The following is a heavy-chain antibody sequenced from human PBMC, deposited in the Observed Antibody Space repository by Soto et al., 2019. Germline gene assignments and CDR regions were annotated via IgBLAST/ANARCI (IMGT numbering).Heavy chain of an antibody. V-gene: IGHV4-59*11. Sequence: SETLSLTCTVSGGFIGVHYWSWIRQPPGKGLEWIGHINHSGSTNSNPSLWSRVTISVDTAKNQFSLKLSSVTAADTAVFYCARTHYSTGWAFASWGQGTLVT. J-gene: IGHJ4*02. CDR2: INHSGST. CDR1: GGFIGVHY. D-gene: IGHD6-19*01. CDR3: ARTHYSTGWAFAS.